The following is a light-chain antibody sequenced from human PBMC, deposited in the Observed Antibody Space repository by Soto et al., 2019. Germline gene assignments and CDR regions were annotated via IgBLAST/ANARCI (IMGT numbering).Light chain of an antibody. J-gene: IGKJ3*01. CDR2: GAS. V-gene: IGKV3-20*01. CDR3: HQYGSSFT. Sequence: EIVLTQSPGTLSLSPGERATLSCRASQSVSSNFLAWYQQKPGQAPRLLIYGASSRATGIPDRFSGSGSRTDFTLTISRLEPEDFAVYYYHQYGSSFTFGPGTKVDIK. CDR1: QSVSSNF.